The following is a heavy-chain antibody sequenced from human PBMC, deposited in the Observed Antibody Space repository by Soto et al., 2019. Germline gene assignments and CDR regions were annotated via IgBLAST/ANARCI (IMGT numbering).Heavy chain of an antibody. Sequence: SETLSLTCAVYGGSFSGYYWSWIRQPPGKGPEWIGEINHSGSTNYNPSLKSRVTISVGTSKNQFSLKLSSVTAADTAVYYCARGPTNYYDFWSGPIYYYYEMDVWGKGTTVT. D-gene: IGHD3-3*01. J-gene: IGHJ6*03. CDR3: ARGPTNYYDFWSGPIYYYYEMDV. CDR2: INHSGST. V-gene: IGHV4-34*01. CDR1: GGSFSGYY.